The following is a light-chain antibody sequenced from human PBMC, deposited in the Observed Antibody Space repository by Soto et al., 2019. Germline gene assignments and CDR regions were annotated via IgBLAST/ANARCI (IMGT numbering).Light chain of an antibody. CDR1: QNINNY. Sequence: DIQMTQSPSSLSASIGDRVTLTCRASQNINNYLHWYQLKPGKAPKLLIYGASGLQSGVPSRFSGSGSGTHFTLTISSLQPEDFATYFCHQTYNTPQTFGGGTKVEIK. CDR3: HQTYNTPQT. V-gene: IGKV1-39*01. CDR2: GAS. J-gene: IGKJ4*01.